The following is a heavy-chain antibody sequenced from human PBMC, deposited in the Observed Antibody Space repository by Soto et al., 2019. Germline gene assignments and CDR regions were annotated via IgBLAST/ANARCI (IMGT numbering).Heavy chain of an antibody. CDR3: AKSSCSGGSCYWPPYFDY. J-gene: IGHJ4*02. CDR2: ISYDGSNK. CDR1: GFTFSSYG. Sequence: QVQLVESGGGVVQPGRSLRLSCAASGFTFSSYGMHWVRQAPGKGLEWVAVISYDGSNKYYADSVKGRFTISRDNSKNTLYLQMNSLRAEDTAVYYCAKSSCSGGSCYWPPYFDYWGQGTLVTVSS. D-gene: IGHD2-15*01. V-gene: IGHV3-30*18.